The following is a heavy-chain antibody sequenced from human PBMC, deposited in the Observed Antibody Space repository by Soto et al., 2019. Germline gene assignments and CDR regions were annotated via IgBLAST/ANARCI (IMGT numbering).Heavy chain of an antibody. Sequence: QVQLQESGPGLVKPSQTLSLTCTVSGGSISSGDSYWSWIRQTPGKGLEGIGYIYYSGSTYYNPSLKSRVTISVDTSKNQFSLKLSSVTAADTAVYYCARWWSGSRQGFDPWGQGTLVTVSS. V-gene: IGHV4-31*03. CDR3: ARWWSGSRQGFDP. J-gene: IGHJ5*02. D-gene: IGHD3-3*01. CDR1: GGSISSGDSY. CDR2: IYYSGST.